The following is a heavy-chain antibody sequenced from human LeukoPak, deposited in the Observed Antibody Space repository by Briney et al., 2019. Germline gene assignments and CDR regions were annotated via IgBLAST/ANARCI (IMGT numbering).Heavy chain of an antibody. J-gene: IGHJ4*02. Sequence: GGSLRLSCAASGFTFSSYAMSWVRQAPGKGLEWVSAISGSGGSTYYADSVKGRFTISRDNSKNTLYLQMNSLRAEDTAVYYCAKPDSPYSSSWYPWGYWGQGTLVTVSS. CDR1: GFTFSSYA. CDR2: ISGSGGST. D-gene: IGHD6-13*01. V-gene: IGHV3-23*01. CDR3: AKPDSPYSSSWYPWGY.